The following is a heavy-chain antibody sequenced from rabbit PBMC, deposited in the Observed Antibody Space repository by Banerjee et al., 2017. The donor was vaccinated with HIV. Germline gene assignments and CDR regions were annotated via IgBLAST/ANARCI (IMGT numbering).Heavy chain of an antibody. CDR2: IYVGSSANT. CDR1: GFSFSGSYY. Sequence: QQQLEESGGGLVKPEGSLTLTCKASGFSFSGSYYMCWVRQAPGKGLEWIACIYVGSSANTYYASWAKGRFTISKTSSTTVTLQMTSLTAADTATYFCARDLTGVIGWNFNLWGQGTLVTVS. D-gene: IGHD1-1*01. CDR3: ARDLTGVIGWNFNL. V-gene: IGHV1S45*01. J-gene: IGHJ4*01.